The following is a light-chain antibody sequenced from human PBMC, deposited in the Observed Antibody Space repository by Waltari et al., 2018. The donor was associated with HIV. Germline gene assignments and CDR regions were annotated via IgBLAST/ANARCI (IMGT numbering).Light chain of an antibody. J-gene: IGKJ4*01. Sequence: EIVLTQSPATLSLSPGERATLSCRASQSVSSNLAWYQQKPGQAPRLLIYGASNRATCIPARFSGSGSGADFTLTISSLEPEDFAVYYCQQRGNWPLTFGGGTKVEIK. CDR2: GAS. V-gene: IGKV3-11*01. CDR1: QSVSSN. CDR3: QQRGNWPLT.